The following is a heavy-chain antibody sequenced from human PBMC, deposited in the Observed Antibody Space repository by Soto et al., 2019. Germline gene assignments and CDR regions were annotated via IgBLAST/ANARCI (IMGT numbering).Heavy chain of an antibody. J-gene: IGHJ4*02. CDR2: ISWNRGSI. D-gene: IGHD3-10*01. Sequence: EVQLVESGGGLVQPGRSLRLSCAASGFTFDDYAMHWVRQAPGKGLEWVSGISWNRGSIGYGDYVKGRITISTDNAKTSLYLQTHSLRAEDTALYYCATDPWGGIIMSPDYWGQGPLVTVSS. CDR1: GFTFDDYA. CDR3: ATDPWGGIIMSPDY. V-gene: IGHV3-9*01.